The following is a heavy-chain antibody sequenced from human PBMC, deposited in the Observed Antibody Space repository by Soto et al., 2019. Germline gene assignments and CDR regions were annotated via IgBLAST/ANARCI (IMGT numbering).Heavy chain of an antibody. CDR1: GGTFSSYT. CDR3: AREGVGIQLWSQSDAFDI. Sequence: VASVKVSCKASGGTFSSYTISWVRQAPGQGLEWMGRIIPILGIANYAQKFQGRVTITADKSTSTAYMELSSLRYEDTAVYYCAREGVGIQLWSQSDAFDIWGQGTMVTVSS. D-gene: IGHD5-18*01. J-gene: IGHJ3*02. V-gene: IGHV1-69*04. CDR2: IIPILGIA.